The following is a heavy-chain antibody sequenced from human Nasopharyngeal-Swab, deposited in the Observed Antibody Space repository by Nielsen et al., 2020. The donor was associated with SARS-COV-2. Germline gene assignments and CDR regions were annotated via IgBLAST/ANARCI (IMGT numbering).Heavy chain of an antibody. CDR1: GFPFNTFW. D-gene: IGHD3-3*01. Sequence: GESLKISCSTSGFPFNTFWMSWVRQAPGKGLEWVANIKQDGSEKEYADSVKGRFTISRDNVKNSVCLQMNNLRGEDTAIYYCARNLGVVGTLGFDYWGQGTLVTVSS. CDR2: IKQDGSEK. J-gene: IGHJ4*02. V-gene: IGHV3-7*01. CDR3: ARNLGVVGTLGFDY.